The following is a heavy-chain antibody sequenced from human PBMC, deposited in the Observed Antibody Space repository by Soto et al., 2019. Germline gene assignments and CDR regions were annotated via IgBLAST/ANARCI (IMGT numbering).Heavy chain of an antibody. V-gene: IGHV1-69*13. CDR3: ARDMIGDCSSTSCSSYYYYGMDV. D-gene: IGHD2-2*01. Sequence: SVKVSCKASGGTFSSYAISWVRQAPGQGLEWMGGIIPTFGTANYAQKFQGRVTITADESTSTAYMEQSSLRSEDTAVYYCARDMIGDCSSTSCSSYYYYGMDVWGQGTTVTVSS. CDR1: GGTFSSYA. J-gene: IGHJ6*02. CDR2: IIPTFGTA.